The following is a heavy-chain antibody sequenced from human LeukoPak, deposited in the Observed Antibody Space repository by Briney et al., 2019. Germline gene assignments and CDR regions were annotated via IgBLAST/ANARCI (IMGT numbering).Heavy chain of an antibody. J-gene: IGHJ3*02. V-gene: IGHV1-2*06. Sequence: ASVKVSCKASGYTFTGYYMHWVRQAPGQGLEWMGRINPNSGGTNYAQKFQGRVTMTRDTSISTGYMELRRLRSDDMAVYYCARGSYSGSYHDAFDIWGQGTMVTVSS. D-gene: IGHD1-26*01. CDR2: INPNSGGT. CDR3: ARGSYSGSYHDAFDI. CDR1: GYTFTGYY.